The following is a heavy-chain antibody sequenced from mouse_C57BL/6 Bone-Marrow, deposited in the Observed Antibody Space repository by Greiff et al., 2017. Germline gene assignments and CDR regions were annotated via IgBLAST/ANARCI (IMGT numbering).Heavy chain of an antibody. CDR2: IWTGGGT. V-gene: IGHV2-9-1*01. Sequence: QVQLQQSGPGLVAPSQSLSITCTVSGFSLTSYAISWVRQPPGKGLEWLGVIWTGGGTNYNSALKSRLSISKENYKSQVFLKMNSLQTDDTARYYCVRDFGAVGFVYCGQGTLVTVSA. J-gene: IGHJ3*01. CDR1: GFSLTSYA. CDR3: VRDFGAVGFVY. D-gene: IGHD6-1*01.